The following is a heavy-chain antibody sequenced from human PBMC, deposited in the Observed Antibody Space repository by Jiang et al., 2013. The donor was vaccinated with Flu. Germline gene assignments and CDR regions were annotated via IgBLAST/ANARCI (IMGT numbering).Heavy chain of an antibody. J-gene: IGHJ6*02. CDR2: IYPRDSDT. V-gene: IGHV5-51*03. CDR3: ARPFFSDYSMDV. CDR1: GYNFVNQW. Sequence: PGESLKISCKGSGYNFVNQWIAWVRQMPGKGLEWMGIIYPRDSDTRYSPSFQGQVTISADESISTAYLQWSSLQASDTGIYYCARPFFSDYSMDVWGQGTAVTVSS.